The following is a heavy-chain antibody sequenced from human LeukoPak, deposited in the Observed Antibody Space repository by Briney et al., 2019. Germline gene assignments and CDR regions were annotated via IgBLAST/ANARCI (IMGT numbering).Heavy chain of an antibody. J-gene: IGHJ4*02. V-gene: IGHV3-64*01. Sequence: PGGSLRLSCAASGFTFSGYAMHWVRQAPGKGLEYVSAISSNGGSTYYANSVKGRFTISRDNSKNTLYLQMGSLRAEDMAVYYCAGSSGWYDPPLGWGQGTLVTVSS. CDR3: AGSSGWYDPPLG. CDR1: GFTFSGYA. CDR2: ISSNGGST. D-gene: IGHD6-19*01.